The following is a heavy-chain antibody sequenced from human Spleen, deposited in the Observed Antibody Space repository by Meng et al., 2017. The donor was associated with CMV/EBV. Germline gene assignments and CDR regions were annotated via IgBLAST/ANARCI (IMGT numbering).Heavy chain of an antibody. CDR3: ARDGGAIHY. CDR1: SDSISNSC. Sequence: SETLSLTCTVSSDSISNSCWSWIRQPPGKGLQWIGHIYYTGSTNYNPSLKSRVTISVDTSKNQFSLKLSSVTAADTAVYYCARDGGAIHYWGQGTLVTVSS. CDR2: IYYTGST. J-gene: IGHJ4*02. D-gene: IGHD3-10*01. V-gene: IGHV4-59*12.